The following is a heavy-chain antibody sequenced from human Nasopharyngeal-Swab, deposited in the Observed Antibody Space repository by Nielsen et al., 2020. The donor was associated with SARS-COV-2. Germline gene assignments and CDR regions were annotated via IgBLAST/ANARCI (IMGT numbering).Heavy chain of an antibody. CDR3: ARGHDYGED. V-gene: IGHV4-34*01. D-gene: IGHD4-17*01. J-gene: IGHJ4*02. Sequence: SETLSLTCAVYGGSFSAKYWTWIRQPPGKGLEWIGEINHDGSTNYNPSLKSRVALSVDTSKNTFSLKLTSVTAADTAVYYCARGHDYGEDWGQGTLVTVSS. CDR2: INHDGST. CDR1: GGSFSAKY.